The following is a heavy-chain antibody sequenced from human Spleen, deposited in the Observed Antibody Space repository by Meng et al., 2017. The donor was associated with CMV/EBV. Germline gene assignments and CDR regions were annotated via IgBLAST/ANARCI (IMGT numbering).Heavy chain of an antibody. J-gene: IGHJ4*02. V-gene: IGHV3-9*01. CDR1: GFTFDDYA. CDR3: ARLYSSSWYADS. Sequence: SLKISCAASGFTFDDYAMHWVRQAPGKGLEWVSGISWNSGSIGYADSVKGRFTISRDNAKNSLYLQMNSLRAEDTAVYYCARLYSSSWYADSWGQGTLVTV. CDR2: ISWNSGSI. D-gene: IGHD6-13*01.